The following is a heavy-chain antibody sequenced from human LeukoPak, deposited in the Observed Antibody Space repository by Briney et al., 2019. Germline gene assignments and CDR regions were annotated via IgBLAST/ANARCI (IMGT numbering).Heavy chain of an antibody. J-gene: IGHJ3*02. Sequence: GGSLRLSCAASGFTFSSYSMNWVRQAPGKGLEWVSSISSSSSYIYYADSVKGRFTISRDNAKNSLYLQMNSLRAEDTAVYYCARVGDTAMAYDAFDIWGQGTMVTVSS. CDR1: GFTFSSYS. CDR2: ISSSSSYI. D-gene: IGHD5-18*01. CDR3: ARVGDTAMAYDAFDI. V-gene: IGHV3-21*01.